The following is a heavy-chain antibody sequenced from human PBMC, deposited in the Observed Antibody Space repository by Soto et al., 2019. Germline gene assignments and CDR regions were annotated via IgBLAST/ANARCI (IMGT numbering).Heavy chain of an antibody. CDR1: DSNIGGYY. D-gene: IGHD2-8*01. CDR2: IHYSGTT. Sequence: TKALTYTVSDSNIGGYYGSWIRQPPGKGLEWIANIHYSGTTNYNPSLASRVTLSVDTSKNQFSLKMTSVTAADRAMYFCARYNSYAIDYWGRGILV. V-gene: IGHV4-59*01. J-gene: IGHJ4*02. CDR3: ARYNSYAIDY.